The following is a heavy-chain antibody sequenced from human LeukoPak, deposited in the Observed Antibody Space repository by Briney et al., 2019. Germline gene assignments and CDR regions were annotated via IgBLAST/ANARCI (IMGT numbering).Heavy chain of an antibody. J-gene: IGHJ4*02. CDR1: GFTFSSYA. Sequence: GGSLRLSCAASGFTFSSYAMSWVRQAPGKGLEWVSAISGSGGSTYYADSVKGRFTISRDNSKNTLYLQMNSLRAEDTAVYYCAKDRVRSSSELRYFDWLLGPFDYWGQRTLVTVSS. D-gene: IGHD3-9*01. CDR3: AKDRVRSSSELRYFDWLLGPFDY. V-gene: IGHV3-23*01. CDR2: ISGSGGST.